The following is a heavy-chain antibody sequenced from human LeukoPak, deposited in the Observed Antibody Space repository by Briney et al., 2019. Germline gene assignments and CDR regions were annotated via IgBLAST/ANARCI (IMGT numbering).Heavy chain of an antibody. V-gene: IGHV3-48*03. J-gene: IGHJ3*02. CDR2: ISSSGSTI. D-gene: IGHD3-22*01. CDR1: GFTFSSYE. Sequence: PGGSLRLSCAASGFTFSSYEMNWVRQAPGKGLEWVSYISSSGSTIYYADSVTGRFTISRDNAKNSLYLQMNSLRAEDTAVYYCARGLYDSSGYYYGAFDIWGQGTMVTVSS. CDR3: ARGLYDSSGYYYGAFDI.